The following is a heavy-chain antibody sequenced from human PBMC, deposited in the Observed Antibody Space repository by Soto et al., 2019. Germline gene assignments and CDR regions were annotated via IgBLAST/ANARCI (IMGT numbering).Heavy chain of an antibody. D-gene: IGHD3-22*01. V-gene: IGHV4-59*01. J-gene: IGHJ4*02. CDR1: GGSISSYY. CDR2: IYYSGST. CDR3: AREGYYDSSGPRV. Sequence: KTSETLSLTCTVSGGSISSYYWSWIRQPPGKGLEWIGYIYYSGSTNYNPSLKSRVTISVDTSKNQFSLKLSSVTAADTAVYYCAREGYYDSSGPRVWGQGTLVTVSS.